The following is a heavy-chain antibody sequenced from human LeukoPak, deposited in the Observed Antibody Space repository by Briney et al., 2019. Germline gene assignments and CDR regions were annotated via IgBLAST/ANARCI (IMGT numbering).Heavy chain of an antibody. D-gene: IGHD2-15*01. V-gene: IGHV5-51*01. CDR3: VRHGLKGCSGGRCFTSFYYCDPDV. CDR2: IFPGLSDI. J-gene: IGHJ6*02. CDR1: GYSFIDFW. Sequence: RGESLNISCKGSGYSFIDFWIGGVPQIPGKGLEWMGIIFPGLSDIKHRPSFQGQVTLSSDNSIHTAHLQWSSLKASDTDMYYCVRHGLKGCSGGRCFTSFYYCDPDVWGQGSTVTVSS.